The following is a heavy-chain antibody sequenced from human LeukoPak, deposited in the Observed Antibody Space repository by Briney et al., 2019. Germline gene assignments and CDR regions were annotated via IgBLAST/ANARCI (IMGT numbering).Heavy chain of an antibody. CDR1: GYTFTSYG. J-gene: IGHJ3*02. V-gene: IGHV1-18*01. CDR2: ISAYNGNT. CDR3: ARNYYDSSGYYSFDI. Sequence: ASVKVSCKASGYTFTSYGISWVRQAPGQGLEWMGWISAYNGNTNYAQKLQGRVTMTTDTSTSTAYMELRSVSSDDTAVYYCARNYYDSSGYYSFDIWGQGTMVTVSS. D-gene: IGHD3-22*01.